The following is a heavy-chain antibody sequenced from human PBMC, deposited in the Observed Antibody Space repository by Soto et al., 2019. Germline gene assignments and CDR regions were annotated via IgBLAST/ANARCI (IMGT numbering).Heavy chain of an antibody. J-gene: IGHJ6*02. Sequence: GESLKISCKGSGYSFTSYWIGWVRQMPGKGLEWMGIIYPGDSDTRYSPSFQGQVTISADKSISTAYLQWSSLKASDTAMYYCATSPRAAAGRWGYYYYGMDVWGQGTTVTV. D-gene: IGHD6-13*01. V-gene: IGHV5-51*01. CDR3: ATSPRAAAGRWGYYYYGMDV. CDR1: GYSFTSYW. CDR2: IYPGDSDT.